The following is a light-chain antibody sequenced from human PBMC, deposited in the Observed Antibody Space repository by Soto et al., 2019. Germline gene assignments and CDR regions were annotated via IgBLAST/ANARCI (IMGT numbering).Light chain of an antibody. Sequence: DIRMTQSPSTLSASVGARVTITCRASQSISGWLAWYQQKPGKAPKLLIYKASSLESGVPSRFSGSGSGTEFTLTISSLQPDDFATYYCHQYDSYWTFGQGTKVEVK. CDR2: KAS. CDR1: QSISGW. CDR3: HQYDSYWT. J-gene: IGKJ1*01. V-gene: IGKV1-5*03.